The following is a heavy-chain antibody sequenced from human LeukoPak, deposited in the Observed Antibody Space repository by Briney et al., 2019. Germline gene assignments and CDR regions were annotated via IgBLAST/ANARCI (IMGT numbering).Heavy chain of an antibody. J-gene: IGHJ3*02. D-gene: IGHD5-18*01. CDR2: IYPGDSDT. CDR1: GYSFTSYW. Sequence: GESLKISCKGSGYSFTSYWISCVRQMPGKGLEWMGIIYPGDSDTRYSPSFQGQVTISADKSISTAYLQWSSLKASDTAMYYCARPKGTARVTDAFDIWGQGTMVTVSS. V-gene: IGHV5-51*01. CDR3: ARPKGTARVTDAFDI.